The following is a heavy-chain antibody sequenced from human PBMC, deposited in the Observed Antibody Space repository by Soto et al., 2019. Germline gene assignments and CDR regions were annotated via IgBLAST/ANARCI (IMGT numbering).Heavy chain of an antibody. CDR1: GGTFSSYA. Sequence: ASVKVSCKASGGTFSSYAISWVRQAPGQGLEWMGGIIPIFGTANYAQKFQGRVTITADESTSTAYMELSSLRSEDTAVYYCARDAPYYYDSSGYYWGHDAFDIWGQGTMVTVSS. CDR2: IIPIFGTA. J-gene: IGHJ3*02. CDR3: ARDAPYYYDSSGYYWGHDAFDI. D-gene: IGHD3-22*01. V-gene: IGHV1-69*13.